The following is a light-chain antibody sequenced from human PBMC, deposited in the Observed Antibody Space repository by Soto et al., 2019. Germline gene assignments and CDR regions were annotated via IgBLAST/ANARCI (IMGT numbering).Light chain of an antibody. CDR3: QQYGNTPRT. Sequence: DIQITQSPSSLSASVGDRVTITCQASQEISNYLNWYQQKAGKAPKLLIYDASNLETGVPSRFSGSGSGTDFTFTISRLQPEDIATYYCQQYGNTPRTFGEGTKVEIK. CDR1: QEISNY. J-gene: IGKJ1*01. CDR2: DAS. V-gene: IGKV1-33*01.